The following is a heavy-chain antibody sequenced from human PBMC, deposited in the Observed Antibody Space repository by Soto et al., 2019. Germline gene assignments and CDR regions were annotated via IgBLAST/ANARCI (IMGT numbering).Heavy chain of an antibody. V-gene: IGHV3-30-3*01. D-gene: IGHD5-18*01. CDR1: GFTFSSYA. Sequence: GGSLRLSCAASGFTFSSYAMHWVRQAPGKGLEWVAVISYDGSNKYYADSVKGRFTISRDNSKNTLYLQMNSLRAEDTAVYYCARDEGYSYGWSLVSDYWGQGTLVTVS. CDR3: ARDEGYSYGWSLVSDY. CDR2: ISYDGSNK. J-gene: IGHJ4*02.